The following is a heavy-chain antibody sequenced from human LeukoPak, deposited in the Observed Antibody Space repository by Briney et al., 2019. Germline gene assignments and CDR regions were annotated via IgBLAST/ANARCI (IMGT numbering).Heavy chain of an antibody. CDR1: GGSIDSYY. D-gene: IGHD3-22*01. CDR2: IYTSGST. Sequence: SETLSLTCTVSGGSIDSYYWSWIRQPAGKGLEWIGRIYTSGSTNYNPSLKSRVTMSVDTSKNQFSLKLSSVTAADTAVYYCARDYAHYYDSSGYYRDDAFDIWGQGTMVTVSS. J-gene: IGHJ3*02. V-gene: IGHV4-4*07. CDR3: ARDYAHYYDSSGYYRDDAFDI.